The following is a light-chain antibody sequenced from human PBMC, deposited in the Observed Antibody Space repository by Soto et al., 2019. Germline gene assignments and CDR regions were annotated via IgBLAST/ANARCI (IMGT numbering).Light chain of an antibody. Sequence: DIQMTQSPSSLSASVGDRVTITCRASQGISNYLAWYQQKPGKVPKLLIYAASTSQSGVPSRFSGSGSGTDFTLTISSLHPEDVATYYCQKYNSAPRTFGQGTKVEIK. CDR1: QGISNY. V-gene: IGKV1-27*01. J-gene: IGKJ1*01. CDR3: QKYNSAPRT. CDR2: AAS.